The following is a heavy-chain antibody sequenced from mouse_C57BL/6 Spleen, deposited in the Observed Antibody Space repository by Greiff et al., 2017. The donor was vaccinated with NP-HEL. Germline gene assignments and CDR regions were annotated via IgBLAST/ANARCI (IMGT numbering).Heavy chain of an antibody. D-gene: IGHD2-4*01. V-gene: IGHV1-19*01. Sequence: EVQLQESGPVLVKPGASVKMSCKASGYTFTDYYMNWVKQSHGKSLEWIGVINPYNGGTSYNQKFKGKATLTVDKSSSTAYMELNSLTSEDSAVYYCARGSYDYLFDYWGQGTTLTVSS. CDR2: INPYNGGT. CDR3: ARGSYDYLFDY. J-gene: IGHJ2*01. CDR1: GYTFTDYY.